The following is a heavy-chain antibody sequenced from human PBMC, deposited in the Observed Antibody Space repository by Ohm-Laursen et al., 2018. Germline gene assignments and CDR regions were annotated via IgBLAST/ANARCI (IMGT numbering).Heavy chain of an antibody. CDR2: LDWDDGQ. CDR3: ARTYSTGWVRGYFDY. V-gene: IGHV2-70*04. D-gene: IGHD2-8*02. CDR1: GFSLNTSGIR. Sequence: TQTLTLTCTFSGFSLNTSGIRVNWIRQPPGKALEWLARLDWDDGQFYSTSLKTRLTISKDTSKNQVVLTMINMDPVDTATYYCARTYSTGWVRGYFDYWGQGTLVTVSS. J-gene: IGHJ4*02.